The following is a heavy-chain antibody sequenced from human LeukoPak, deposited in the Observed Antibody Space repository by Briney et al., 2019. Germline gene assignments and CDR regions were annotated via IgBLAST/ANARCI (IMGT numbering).Heavy chain of an antibody. CDR1: VFTFSSSA. V-gene: IGHV3-23*01. CDR3: AKQLGYCSDGSCYFPY. D-gene: IGHD2-15*01. J-gene: IGHJ4*02. CDR2: ISNNGGYT. Sequence: GGSLRLSCAASVFTFSSSAMSWVRQAPWKGLEWVSAISNNGGYTYYADSVQGRFTISRDNSKSTLCLQMNSLRAEDTAVYYCAKQLGYCSDGSCYFPYWGQGTLVTVSS.